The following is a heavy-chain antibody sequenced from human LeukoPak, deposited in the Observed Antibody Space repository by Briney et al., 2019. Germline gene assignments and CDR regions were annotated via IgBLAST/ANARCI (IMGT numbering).Heavy chain of an antibody. D-gene: IGHD3-22*01. CDR2: IIPIFGTA. CDR3: ARAAPDYYDSSGYSMDDAFDI. Sequence: ASVKVSCKASGGTFSSYAISWVRQAPGQGLEWVGGIIPIFGTANYAQKFQGRVTITADESTSAAYMELSSLRSEDTAVYYCARAAPDYYDSSGYSMDDAFDIWGQGTMVTVSS. CDR1: GGTFSSYA. V-gene: IGHV1-69*13. J-gene: IGHJ3*02.